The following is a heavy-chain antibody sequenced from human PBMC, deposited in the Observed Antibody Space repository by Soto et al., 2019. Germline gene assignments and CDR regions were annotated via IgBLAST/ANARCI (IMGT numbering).Heavy chain of an antibody. Sequence: QVQLVQSGAEVKKPGSSVKVSCKASGGPFSSYTISWGRQAPGQGLEWMGRIIPILGIANYAQKFQGRVTITADKSTSTAYMELSSLRSEDTAVYYCARCGDYCGYWGQGTLVTVSS. CDR3: ARCGDYCGY. D-gene: IGHD4-17*01. CDR2: IIPILGIA. J-gene: IGHJ4*02. V-gene: IGHV1-69*02. CDR1: GGPFSSYT.